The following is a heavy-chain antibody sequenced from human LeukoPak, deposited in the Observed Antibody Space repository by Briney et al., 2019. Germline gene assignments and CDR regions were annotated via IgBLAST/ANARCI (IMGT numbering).Heavy chain of an antibody. CDR3: ARGFFESQGGYFDY. J-gene: IGHJ4*02. D-gene: IGHD3-3*01. Sequence: SETLSLTCAVYGGSFSGYYWSWIRQPPGKGLEWIGEINHSGSTNYNPSLKSRVTISVDTSKNQFSLKLSYVTAADTAVYYCARGFFESQGGYFDYWGQGTLVTVSS. CDR2: INHSGST. CDR1: GGSFSGYY. V-gene: IGHV4-34*01.